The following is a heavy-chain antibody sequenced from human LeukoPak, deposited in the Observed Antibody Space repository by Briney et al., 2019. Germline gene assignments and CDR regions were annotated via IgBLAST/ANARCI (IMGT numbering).Heavy chain of an antibody. J-gene: IGHJ4*02. D-gene: IGHD3-9*01. CDR2: MDPNSGNT. CDR3: ARGGRYFDWSKRFRFDY. V-gene: IGHV1-8*01. CDR1: GYTFTSYD. Sequence: GASVKVSCKASGYTFTSYDINWVRQATGQGLEWMGWMDPNSGNTGYAQKFQGRVTMTRNTSISTAYMELSSLRSEDTAVYYCARGGRYFDWSKRFRFDYWGQGTLVTVSS.